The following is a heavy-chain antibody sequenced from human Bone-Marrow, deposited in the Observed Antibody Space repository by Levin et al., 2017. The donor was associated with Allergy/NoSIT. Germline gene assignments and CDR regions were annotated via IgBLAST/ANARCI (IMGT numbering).Heavy chain of an antibody. CDR1: GFTFSDAW. V-gene: IGHV3-15*01. CDR3: TTGLTSANYYERSGYWGYPFDI. CDR2: IKSKTDGGTT. Sequence: GESLKISCAASGFTFSDAWTSWVRQAPGKGLEWLGRIKSKTDGGTTDYAAPVKGRFTISRDDSENMLSLQMNSLKTEDTAVYYCTTGLTSANYYERSGYWGYPFDIWGQGTMVSVSS. D-gene: IGHD3-22*01. J-gene: IGHJ3*02.